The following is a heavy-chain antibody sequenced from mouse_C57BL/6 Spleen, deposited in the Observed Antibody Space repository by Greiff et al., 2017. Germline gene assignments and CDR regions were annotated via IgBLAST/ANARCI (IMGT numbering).Heavy chain of an antibody. Sequence: EVKLEESGGGLVQPKGSLKLSCAASGFSFNTYAMNWVRQAPGKGLEWVARIRSKSNNYATYYADSVKDRFTISRDDSESMLYLQMNNLKTEDTAMYYCVRQGYGSSRVGDYFDYWGQGTTLTVSS. CDR1: GFSFNTYA. V-gene: IGHV10-1*01. CDR3: VRQGYGSSRVGDYFDY. D-gene: IGHD1-1*01. CDR2: IRSKSNNYAT. J-gene: IGHJ2*01.